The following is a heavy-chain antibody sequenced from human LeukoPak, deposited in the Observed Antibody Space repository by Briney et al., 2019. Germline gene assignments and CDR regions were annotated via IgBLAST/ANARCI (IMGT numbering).Heavy chain of an antibody. CDR3: AKVSGGGLYYDGMDV. Sequence: GGSLRLSCTASGFTFRSYTMNWVRQAPGKGLEWVSSISSSSSYIYYADSVKGRFTISRDSSKNTLYLQMNSLRAEDTAVYYCAKVSGGGLYYDGMDVWGQGTTVTVSS. J-gene: IGHJ6*02. V-gene: IGHV3-21*04. D-gene: IGHD1-14*01. CDR1: GFTFRSYT. CDR2: ISSSSSYI.